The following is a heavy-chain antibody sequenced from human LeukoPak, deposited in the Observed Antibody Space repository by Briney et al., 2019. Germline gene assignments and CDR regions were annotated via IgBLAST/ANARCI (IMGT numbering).Heavy chain of an antibody. J-gene: IGHJ4*02. Sequence: ASVKVSCEASGYTFTSYGISWVRQAPGQGLEWMGWISAYNGNTNYAQKLQGRVTMTTDTSTSTAYMELRSLRSDDTAVYYCARDFYYYDSSGYYYDYWGQGTLVTVSS. CDR3: ARDFYYYDSSGYYYDY. CDR2: ISAYNGNT. D-gene: IGHD3-22*01. CDR1: GYTFTSYG. V-gene: IGHV1-18*01.